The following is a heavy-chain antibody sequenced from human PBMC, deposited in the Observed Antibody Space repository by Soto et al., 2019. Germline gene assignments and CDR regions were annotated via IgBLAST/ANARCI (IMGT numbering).Heavy chain of an antibody. Sequence: ASVKVSCKASGYTFTSYDINWVRQATGQGLEWMGWMNPNSGNTGYAQKFQGRVTMTRNTSISTAYMELSSLRSEDTVVYYCARLDQLLYDAFDIWGQGTMVTVSS. J-gene: IGHJ3*02. CDR1: GYTFTSYD. D-gene: IGHD2-2*02. CDR2: MNPNSGNT. V-gene: IGHV1-8*02. CDR3: ARLDQLLYDAFDI.